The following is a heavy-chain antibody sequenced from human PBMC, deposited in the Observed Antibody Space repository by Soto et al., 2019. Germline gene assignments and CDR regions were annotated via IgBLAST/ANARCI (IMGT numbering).Heavy chain of an antibody. CDR2: INPSGGST. CDR3: ARAPGSLQLGTPDAFDI. D-gene: IGHD6-13*01. J-gene: IGHJ3*02. V-gene: IGHV1-46*01. Sequence: GASVKVSCKASGYTFTSYYMHWVRQAPGQGLEWMGIINPSGGSTSYAQKFQGRVTMTRDTSTSTVYMELSSLRSEDTAVYYCARAPGSLQLGTPDAFDIWGQGTMVTVSS. CDR1: GYTFTSYY.